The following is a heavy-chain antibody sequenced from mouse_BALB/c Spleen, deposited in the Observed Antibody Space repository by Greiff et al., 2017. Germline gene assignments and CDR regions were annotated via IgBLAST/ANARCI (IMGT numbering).Heavy chain of an antibody. CDR1: GYSITSDYA. D-gene: IGHD2-4*01. CDR3: ARGDYDVWFAD. J-gene: IGHJ3*01. Sequence: VQLKESGPGLVKPSQSLSLTCTVTGYSITSDYAWNWIRQFPGNKLEWMGYISYSGSTSYNPSLKSRISITRDTSKNQFFLQLNSVTTEDTATYYCARGDYDVWFADWGQGTLVTVSA. V-gene: IGHV3-2*02. CDR2: ISYSGST.